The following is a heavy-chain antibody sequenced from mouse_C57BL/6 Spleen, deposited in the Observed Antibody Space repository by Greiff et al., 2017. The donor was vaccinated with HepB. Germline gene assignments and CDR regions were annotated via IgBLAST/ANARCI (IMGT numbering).Heavy chain of an antibody. CDR2: IYPGDGDT. J-gene: IGHJ1*03. V-gene: IGHV1-82*01. D-gene: IGHD1-1*01. Sequence: QVQLQQSGPELVKPGASVKISCKASGYAFSSSWMNWVKQRPGKGLEWIGRIYPGDGDTNYNGKFKGKATLTADKSSSTAYMQLSSLTSEDSAVYFCASRGGHITTVVAFYWYFDVWGTGTTVTVSS. CDR1: GYAFSSSW. CDR3: ASRGGHITTVVAFYWYFDV.